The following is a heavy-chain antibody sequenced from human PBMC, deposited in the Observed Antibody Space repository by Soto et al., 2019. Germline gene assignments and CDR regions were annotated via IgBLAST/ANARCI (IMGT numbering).Heavy chain of an antibody. V-gene: IGHV3-66*01. J-gene: IGHJ6*02. CDR2: IYSGGST. CDR3: ARDFSYYYGMDV. Sequence: EVQLVESGGGLVQPGGSLRLSCAASGFTVSSNYMSWVRQAPGKGLEWVSVIYSGGSTYYADSVKGRFTISRDNSKNTLYLQMNSLRAEDTAVYYWARDFSYYYGMDVWGQGTTVTVSS. CDR1: GFTVSSNY.